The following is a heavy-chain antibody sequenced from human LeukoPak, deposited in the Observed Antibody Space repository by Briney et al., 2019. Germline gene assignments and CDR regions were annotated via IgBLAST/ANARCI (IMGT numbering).Heavy chain of an antibody. CDR1: GGFISSYY. Sequence: PSATLSLTCTVSGGFISSYYWSWLRQPPGKGLEWIGEINHSGSTNYNPSLKSRVTISVDTSKNQFSLKLSSVTAADTAVYYCASGKVIAAAAIFDYWGQGTLVTVSS. D-gene: IGHD6-13*01. J-gene: IGHJ4*02. V-gene: IGHV4-34*01. CDR3: ASGKVIAAAAIFDY. CDR2: INHSGST.